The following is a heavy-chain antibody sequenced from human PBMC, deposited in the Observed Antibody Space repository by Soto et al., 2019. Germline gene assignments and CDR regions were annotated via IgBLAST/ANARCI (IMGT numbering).Heavy chain of an antibody. Sequence: EVQLSESGGGLVQPGGSLRLSCAASGFTIGNSAMNWVRQAPGKGLEWVSVISGGSDNTYYADSVKGQFTISRDNSKSTLYLQMNSLRAEDTAIYYCAKGPTAGRWGQGTLVTVSS. CDR3: AKGPTAGR. CDR2: ISGGSDNT. J-gene: IGHJ4*02. CDR1: GFTIGNSA. V-gene: IGHV3-23*01.